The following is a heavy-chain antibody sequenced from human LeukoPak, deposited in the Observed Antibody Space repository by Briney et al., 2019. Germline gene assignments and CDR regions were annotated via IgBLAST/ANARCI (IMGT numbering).Heavy chain of an antibody. J-gene: IGHJ4*02. D-gene: IGHD3-10*01. CDR1: GFTFSSYA. CDR2: ISGSGGAT. Sequence: PGGTLRLSCAASGFTFSSYAMNWVRQVPGKGLEWVSSISGSGGATYYADSVKGRFTISRDDPHNTLYLQMNSLRAEDTAVYFCARGGADYYGSGTYYLMYYFDYWGQGALVTVSS. V-gene: IGHV3-23*01. CDR3: ARGGADYYGSGTYYLMYYFDY.